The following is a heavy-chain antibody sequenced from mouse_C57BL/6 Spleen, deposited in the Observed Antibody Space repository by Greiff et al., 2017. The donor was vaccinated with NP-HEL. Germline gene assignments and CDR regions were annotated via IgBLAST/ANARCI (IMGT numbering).Heavy chain of an antibody. D-gene: IGHD2-4*01. CDR1: GFTFSDYY. V-gene: IGHV5-16*01. CDR3: ARENYDYDHYAMDY. CDR2: INYDGSST. J-gene: IGHJ4*01. Sequence: EVHLVESEGGLVQPGSSMKLSCTASGFTFSDYYMAWVRQVPEKGLEWVANINYDGSSTYYLDSLKSRFIISRDNAKNILYLQMSSLKSEDTATYYCARENYDYDHYAMDYWGQGTSVTVSS.